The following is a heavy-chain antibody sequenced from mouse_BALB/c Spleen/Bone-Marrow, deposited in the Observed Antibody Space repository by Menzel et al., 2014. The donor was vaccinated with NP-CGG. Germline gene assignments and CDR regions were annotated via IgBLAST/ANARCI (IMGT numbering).Heavy chain of an antibody. Sequence: QVQLKESGPELVKPGASVKMSCKASGYTFTSYYIHWVKQRPGQGLEWIGWIYPGDGSTKYNEKFKGKTTLTADKSSSTAYMLLSSLTSEDSAIYFCARKENWAYAMDYWGQGTSATVSS. V-gene: IGHV1S56*01. D-gene: IGHD4-1*01. CDR1: GYTFTSYY. CDR2: IYPGDGST. J-gene: IGHJ4*01. CDR3: ARKENWAYAMDY.